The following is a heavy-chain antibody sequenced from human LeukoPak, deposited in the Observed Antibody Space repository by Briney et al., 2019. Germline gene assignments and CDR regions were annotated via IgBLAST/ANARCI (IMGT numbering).Heavy chain of an antibody. CDR2: AYGDGSSQ. J-gene: IGHJ1*01. CDR3: ATGGNFYYSH. CDR1: GFPFSGYG. Sequence: GGSLRLSCAASGFPFSGYGMHWVRQAPGKGLEWVAAAYGDGSSQYYADSVKGRFSISKDISKNTLSLQMNSLRAEDTAVYSCATGGNFYYSHWGQGTLVTVSS. D-gene: IGHD4-11*01. V-gene: IGHV3-33*01.